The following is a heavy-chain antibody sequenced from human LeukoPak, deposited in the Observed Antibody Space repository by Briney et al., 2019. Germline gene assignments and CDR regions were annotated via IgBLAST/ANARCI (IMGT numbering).Heavy chain of an antibody. CDR2: ISGSGGST. J-gene: IGHJ4*02. D-gene: IGHD6-6*01. CDR3: ARDLGYSSSSGYYFDY. V-gene: IGHV3-23*01. CDR1: GFTFSSYA. Sequence: GGSLRLSCAASGFTFSSYAMSWVRQAPGKGLEWVSAISGSGGSTYYADSVKGRFTISRDNAKNSLYLQMNSLRAEDTAVYYCARDLGYSSSSGYYFDYWGQGTLVTVSS.